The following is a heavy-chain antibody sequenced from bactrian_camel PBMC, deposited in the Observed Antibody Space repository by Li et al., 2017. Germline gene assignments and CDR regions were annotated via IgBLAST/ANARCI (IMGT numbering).Heavy chain of an antibody. V-gene: IGHV3S53*01. CDR3: PKRHIATDSVLSA. CDR1: GIHERHTC. D-gene: IGHD4*01. Sequence: LVESGGGSVQTGGSLRLSCITSGIHERHTCLGWFRQAPGKEREGVATLDTNGAIFYADSVKGRFTISHDKSKNTAYLQMNDLKPEDTACITVPKRHIATDSVLSAGARGPRSPSP. CDR2: LDTNGAI. J-gene: IGHJ4*01.